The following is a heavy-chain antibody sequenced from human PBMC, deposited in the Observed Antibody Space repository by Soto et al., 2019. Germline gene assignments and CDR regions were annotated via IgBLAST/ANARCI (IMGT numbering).Heavy chain of an antibody. D-gene: IGHD2-2*02. Sequence: SETLSLTCTVSGGSISSGGYYWSWIRQHPGTGLEWIGHISYSGSTYYNPSLKSRVTISVDTSKNQFSLKLSSVTAADTAVYYCARAEMGYCSSTSCYINYYYGMDVWGQGTTVTVSS. CDR1: GGSISSGGYY. V-gene: IGHV4-31*03. CDR2: ISYSGST. J-gene: IGHJ6*02. CDR3: ARAEMGYCSSTSCYINYYYGMDV.